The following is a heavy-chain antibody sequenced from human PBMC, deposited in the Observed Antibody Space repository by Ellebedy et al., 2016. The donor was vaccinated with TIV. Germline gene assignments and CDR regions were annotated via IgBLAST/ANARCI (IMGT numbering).Heavy chain of an antibody. J-gene: IGHJ4*02. CDR2: ISSNGGST. D-gene: IGHD3-9*01. Sequence: PGGSLRLSCAASGFTFSSYAMHWVRQAPGKGLEYVSAISSNGGSTYYANSVKGRFTISRDNSKNTLYLQMGSLRAEDMAVYYCARVPDFDWLSPPDYWGQGTLVTVSS. CDR1: GFTFSSYA. V-gene: IGHV3-64*01. CDR3: ARVPDFDWLSPPDY.